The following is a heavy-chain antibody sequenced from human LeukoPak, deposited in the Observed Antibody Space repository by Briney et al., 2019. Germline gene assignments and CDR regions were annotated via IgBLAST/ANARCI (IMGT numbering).Heavy chain of an antibody. V-gene: IGHV3-11*05. CDR2: ISTTSSYT. J-gene: IGHJ4*02. CDR1: GFTVSSNY. D-gene: IGHD6-13*01. CDR3: ARGIAAAANYFDY. Sequence: KPGGSLRLSCAASGFTVSSNYMSWVRQAPGKGLEWVSYISTTSSYTNHADSVKGRFTISRDNAKNSLYLQMNSLRAEDTAVYYCARGIAAAANYFDYWGQGTLVTVSS.